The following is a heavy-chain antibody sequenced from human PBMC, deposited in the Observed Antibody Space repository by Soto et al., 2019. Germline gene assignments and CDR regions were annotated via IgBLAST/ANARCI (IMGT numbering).Heavy chain of an antibody. CDR3: ARGSGRYSFDY. CDR1: GFTVDTHY. D-gene: IGHD1-26*01. J-gene: IGHJ4*02. Sequence: EVQLVESGGGLVQPGGSLRLSCVASGFTVDTHYMSWVRQAPGKGLEWVSLIYSGGTTYYVDSVKGRFTISRDDSKNTLYLQRNSLSVDDTAIYHCARGSGRYSFDYWGQGTLVTVSS. V-gene: IGHV3-66*01. CDR2: IYSGGTT.